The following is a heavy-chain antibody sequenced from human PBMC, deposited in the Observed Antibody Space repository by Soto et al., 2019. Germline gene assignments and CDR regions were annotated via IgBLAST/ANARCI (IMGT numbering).Heavy chain of an antibody. CDR1: GFTFSSYS. Sequence: EVQLVESGGGLVKPGGSLRLSCAASGFTFSSYSMNWVRQAPGKGLEWVSSISSSSSYICYADSVKGRFTISRDNAKNSLYLQMNSLRAEDTAVYYCARILAVAGRDYYYYGMDVWGQGTTVTVSS. CDR3: ARILAVAGRDYYYYGMDV. V-gene: IGHV3-21*01. CDR2: ISSSSSYI. D-gene: IGHD6-19*01. J-gene: IGHJ6*02.